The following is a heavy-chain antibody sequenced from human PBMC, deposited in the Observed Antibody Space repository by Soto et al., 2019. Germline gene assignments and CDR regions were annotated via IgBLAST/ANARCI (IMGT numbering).Heavy chain of an antibody. D-gene: IGHD3-3*01. J-gene: IGHJ6*04. CDR3: ARGPPRRGGFWSGYLDV. V-gene: IGHV4-34*01. CDR1: GGSFSGYY. Sequence: SETLSLTCAVYGGSFSGYYWSWIRQPPGKGLEWIGEINHSGSTNYNPSLKSRVTISVDTSKNQFSLKLSSVTAADTAVYYCARGPPRRGGFWSGYLDVWGKGTTVTVSS. CDR2: INHSGST.